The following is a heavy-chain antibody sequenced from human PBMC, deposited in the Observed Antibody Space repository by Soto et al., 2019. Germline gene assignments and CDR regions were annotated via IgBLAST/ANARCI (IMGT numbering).Heavy chain of an antibody. CDR2: IYHSGST. D-gene: IGHD6-6*01. V-gene: IGHV4-4*02. CDR3: ARHKAEYSSSSGFDY. CDR1: GGSISSSNW. J-gene: IGHJ4*02. Sequence: QVQLQESGPGLVKPSGTLSLTCAVSGGSISSSNWWSWVRQPPGKVLEWIGEIYHSGSTNYNPSLKSRVSISVDKSKSQFSLKLSSVTSADTAVYYCARHKAEYSSSSGFDYWGQGTLVTVSS.